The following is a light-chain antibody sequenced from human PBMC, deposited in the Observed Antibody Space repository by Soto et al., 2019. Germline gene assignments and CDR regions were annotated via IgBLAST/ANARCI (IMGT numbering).Light chain of an antibody. CDR2: GAF. CDR1: ESAGRGS. J-gene: IGKJ4*01. CDR3: QQYGSSRPLT. V-gene: IGKV3-20*01. Sequence: EIVLTQSPGTLSVSPGERVTLSCRASESAGRGSLAWYQHKPGQAPRLLIYGAFNSPTGIPDRFSGSGSGTDFTLTISRLEPEDSAVYYCQQYGSSRPLTFGGGTKVEIK.